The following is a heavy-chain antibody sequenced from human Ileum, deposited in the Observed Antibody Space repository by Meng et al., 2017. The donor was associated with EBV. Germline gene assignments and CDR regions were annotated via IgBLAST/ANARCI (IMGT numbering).Heavy chain of an antibody. J-gene: IGHJ5*02. D-gene: IGHD3-10*01. CDR1: GGTRGSGGYY. Sequence: SDQGVWDAYTALSTTCTVYGGTRGSGGYYWSWIRKHPGKGLEWIGYIHSSGSTDYNPSLRSRLTISVDTSKNQFSLKLSSVTAADTAVYYCARASYGSGSPLGESWFDPWGQGTLVTVSS. V-gene: IGHV4-31*03. CDR3: ARASYGSGSPLGESWFDP. CDR2: IHSSGST.